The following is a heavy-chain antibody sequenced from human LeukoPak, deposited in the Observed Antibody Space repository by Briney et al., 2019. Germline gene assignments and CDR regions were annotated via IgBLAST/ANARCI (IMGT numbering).Heavy chain of an antibody. Sequence: GASVKVSCKASGYTFTSYDINWVRQATGQGLEWMGWMNPNSGNTGYAQKFQGRVTMTRNTSISTAYMGLSSLRSEDTAVYYCAWFGELYGDAFDIWGQGTMVTVSS. V-gene: IGHV1-8*01. J-gene: IGHJ3*02. CDR1: GYTFTSYD. CDR3: AWFGELYGDAFDI. D-gene: IGHD3-10*01. CDR2: MNPNSGNT.